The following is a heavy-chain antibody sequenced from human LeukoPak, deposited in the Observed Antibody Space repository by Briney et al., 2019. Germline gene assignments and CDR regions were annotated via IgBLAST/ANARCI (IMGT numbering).Heavy chain of an antibody. V-gene: IGHV4-59*01. CDR1: GGSISSYY. CDR3: AREGTLDSSGYYLGY. D-gene: IGHD3-22*01. Sequence: SETLSLTCTVSGGSISSYYWSWIRQPPGKGLEWIGYIYYNGNTNYNPSLKGRVTISVDTSKNQFSLKLSSVTAADTAVYYCAREGTLDSSGYYLGYWGQGTLVTVSS. CDR2: IYYNGNT. J-gene: IGHJ4*02.